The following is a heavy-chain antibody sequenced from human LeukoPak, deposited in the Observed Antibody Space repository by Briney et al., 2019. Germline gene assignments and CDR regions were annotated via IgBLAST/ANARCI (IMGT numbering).Heavy chain of an antibody. Sequence: PGGSLRLSCAASGFTFTDYYMSWIRQAPGKGLEWLSYISSSSSTIYYVDSVKGRFTISRDNAKNSLYLRMNSLRAEDTAIYYCTRVGRAYCGSDCYSDWFDPWGQGTLVTVSS. CDR1: GFTFTDYY. CDR2: ISSSSSTI. J-gene: IGHJ5*02. CDR3: TRVGRAYCGSDCYSDWFDP. D-gene: IGHD2-21*02. V-gene: IGHV3-11*01.